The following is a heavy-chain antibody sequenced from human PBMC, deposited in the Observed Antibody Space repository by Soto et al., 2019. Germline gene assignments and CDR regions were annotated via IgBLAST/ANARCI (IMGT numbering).Heavy chain of an antibody. Sequence: GASVKVSCKASGYTFTSYAMHWVRQAPGQRLEWMGWINAGNGNTKYSQKFQGRVTISRDTSASTAYMELSSLRSEDTAVYYCARHLEFLTEADGIDIWGQGTMVTVSS. CDR1: GYTFTSYA. J-gene: IGHJ3*02. CDR3: ARHLEFLTEADGIDI. V-gene: IGHV1-3*01. CDR2: INAGNGNT. D-gene: IGHD3-3*02.